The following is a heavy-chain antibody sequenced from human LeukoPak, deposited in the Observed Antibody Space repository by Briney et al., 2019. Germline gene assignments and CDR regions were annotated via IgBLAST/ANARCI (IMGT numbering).Heavy chain of an antibody. Sequence: GGSLRLSCAASGFTFDDYAMHWVRQAPGKGLEWVSGISWNSGSIGYADSVKGRFTISRGNAKNSLYLQMNSLRAEDTALYYCAKDEGGSYAYYYYGMDVWGQGTTVTVS. V-gene: IGHV3-9*01. CDR3: AKDEGGSYAYYYYGMDV. J-gene: IGHJ6*02. CDR1: GFTFDDYA. D-gene: IGHD3-16*01. CDR2: ISWNSGSI.